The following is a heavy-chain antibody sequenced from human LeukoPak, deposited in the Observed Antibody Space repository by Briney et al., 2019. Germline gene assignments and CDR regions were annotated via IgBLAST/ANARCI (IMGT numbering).Heavy chain of an antibody. D-gene: IGHD6-13*01. Sequence: PGGSLRLSCAASGFTFSSYAMHWVRQAPGKGLEWVAVISYDGSNKYYADSVKGRFTISRDNSKNTLYLQMNSLRAEDTAVYYCASTGYSSSWYFFDYWGQGTLVTVSS. CDR1: GFTFSSYA. J-gene: IGHJ4*02. V-gene: IGHV3-30*04. CDR2: ISYDGSNK. CDR3: ASTGYSSSWYFFDY.